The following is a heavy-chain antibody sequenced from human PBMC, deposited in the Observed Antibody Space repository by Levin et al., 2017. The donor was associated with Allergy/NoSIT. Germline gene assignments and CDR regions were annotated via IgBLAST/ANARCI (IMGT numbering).Heavy chain of an antibody. Sequence: GGSLRLSCAASGFTFSSYSMNWVRQAPGKGLEWVSYISSSSSTIYYAASVKGRFTISRDNAKNTLYLQMNSLRDEDTAVYYCARGGYDGQGDAFDIWGQGTMVTVSS. CDR2: ISSSSSTI. CDR3: ARGGYDGQGDAFDI. CDR1: GFTFSSYS. D-gene: IGHD3-10*01. V-gene: IGHV3-48*02. J-gene: IGHJ3*02.